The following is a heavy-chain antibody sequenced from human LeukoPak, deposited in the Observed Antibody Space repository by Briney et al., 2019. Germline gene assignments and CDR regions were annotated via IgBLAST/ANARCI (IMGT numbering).Heavy chain of an antibody. CDR1: GYTFTNYY. J-gene: IGHJ5*02. D-gene: IGHD5-24*01. V-gene: IGHV1-46*01. CDR3: ARDEATGWFDP. Sequence: ASVKVSCKSSGYTFTNYYMHWVRQAPGQGLEWMGILNPSSGSTAYAQKFQGRVTMTRDTSTSTVYMELSSLRSEDTAVYYCARDEATGWFDPWGQGTLVIVFS. CDR2: LNPSSGST.